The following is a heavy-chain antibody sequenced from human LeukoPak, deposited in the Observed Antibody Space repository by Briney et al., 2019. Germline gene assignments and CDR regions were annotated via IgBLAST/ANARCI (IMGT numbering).Heavy chain of an antibody. D-gene: IGHD3-16*01. V-gene: IGHV1-2*02. CDR2: INPNSGGT. CDR1: GYTFTGYY. Sequence: GASVKVSCKASGYTFTGYYMHWVRQAPGQGLEWMGWINPNSGGTNYAQKFQGRVTMTRDTSISTAYMELSRLRSDDTAVYYCARVSWVVTAGIDYWGQGTLVTVSS. J-gene: IGHJ4*02. CDR3: ARVSWVVTAGIDY.